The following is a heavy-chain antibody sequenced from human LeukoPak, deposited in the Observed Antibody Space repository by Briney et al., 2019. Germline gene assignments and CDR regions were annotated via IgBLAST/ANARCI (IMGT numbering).Heavy chain of an antibody. D-gene: IGHD2-2*01. V-gene: IGHV4-59*08. CDR3: ARLYHTHFDY. J-gene: IGHJ4*02. CDR1: GGSISSDY. CDR2: IYYSGST. Sequence: SETLSLTCTVSGGSISSDYWSWIRQPPGKGLEWIGDIYYSGSTNYNPSLKSRVTISVDTSKNQFPLKLSSVTAADTAVYYCARLYHTHFDYWGQGTLVTVSS.